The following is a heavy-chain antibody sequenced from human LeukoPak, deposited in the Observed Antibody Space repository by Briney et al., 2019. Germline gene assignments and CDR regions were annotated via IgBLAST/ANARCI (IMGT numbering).Heavy chain of an antibody. V-gene: IGHV4-59*01. J-gene: IGHJ5*02. CDR3: ARDNYYDSSGYDR. CDR2: IYYSGST. CDR1: GGSISSYY. D-gene: IGHD3-22*01. Sequence: SETLSLTCTVSGGSISSYYWSWIRQPPGKGLEWIGYIYYSGSTNYNPSLKSRVTISVDTSKNQFSLKLSSVTAADTAVYYCARDNYYDSSGYDRWGQGTLVTVSS.